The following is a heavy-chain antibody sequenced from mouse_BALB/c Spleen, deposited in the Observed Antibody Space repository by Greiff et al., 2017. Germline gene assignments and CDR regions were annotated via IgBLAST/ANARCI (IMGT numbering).Heavy chain of an antibody. V-gene: IGHV5-4*02. CDR2: ISDGGSYT. CDR3: ARDRNYWYFDV. CDR1: GFTFSDYY. J-gene: IGHJ1*01. Sequence: EVKLMESGGGLVKPGGSLKLSCAASGFTFSDYYMYWVRQTPEKRLEWVATISDGGSYTYYPDSVKGRFTISRDNAKNNLYLQMSSLKSEDTAMYYCARDRNYWYFDVWGAGTTVTVSS.